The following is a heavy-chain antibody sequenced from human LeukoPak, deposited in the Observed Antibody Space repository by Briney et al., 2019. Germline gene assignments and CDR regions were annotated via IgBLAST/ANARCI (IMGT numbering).Heavy chain of an antibody. D-gene: IGHD3-22*01. CDR3: ARELDYYDSSGPDY. CDR2: IYYSGST. V-gene: IGHV4-59*12. Sequence: SETLSLTCTVSGGSISGYYWSWIRQPPGKGLEWIGYIYYSGSTNYNPSLESRVTISVDTSKNQFSLKLSSVTAADTAVYYCARELDYYDSSGPDYWGQGTLVTVSS. CDR1: GGSISGYY. J-gene: IGHJ4*02.